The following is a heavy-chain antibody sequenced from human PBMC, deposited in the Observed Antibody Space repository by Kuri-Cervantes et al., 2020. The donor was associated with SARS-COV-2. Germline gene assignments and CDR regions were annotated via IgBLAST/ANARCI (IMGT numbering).Heavy chain of an antibody. CDR3: ASESGYSYGYDY. D-gene: IGHD5-18*01. V-gene: IGHV3-30*02. CDR2: IRYDGSNK. J-gene: IGHJ4*02. Sequence: GGSLRLSCAASGFTFSSYSMNWVRQAPGKGLEWVAFIRYDGSNKYYADSVKGRFTISRDNSKNTLYLQMNSLRAEDTAVYYCASESGYSYGYDYWGQGTLVTVSS. CDR1: GFTFSSYS.